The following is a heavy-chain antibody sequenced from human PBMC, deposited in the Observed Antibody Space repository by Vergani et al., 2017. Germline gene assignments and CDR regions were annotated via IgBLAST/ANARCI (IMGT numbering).Heavy chain of an antibody. V-gene: IGHV1-69*12. Sequence: QVQLVQSGAEVKKPGSSVKVSCKASGGTFSSYAISWVRQAPGQGLEWMGGIIPIFGTANYAQKFQGRVTITADESTSTAYMELSSLRSEDTAVYYCARGGIVVVPAATRVDYYYMDVWGQGTTVTVSS. CDR3: ARGGIVVVPAATRVDYYYMDV. D-gene: IGHD2-2*01. CDR2: IIPIFGTA. CDR1: GGTFSSYA. J-gene: IGHJ6*03.